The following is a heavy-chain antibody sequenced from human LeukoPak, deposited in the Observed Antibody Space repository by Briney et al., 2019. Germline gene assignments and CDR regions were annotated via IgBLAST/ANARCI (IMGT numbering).Heavy chain of an antibody. D-gene: IGHD2-8*01. Sequence: ASVKVSCKASGYTFTSYAMHWVRQAPGQRLEWMGWINAGNGNSKYSQKFQGRVTITRDTSASTAYMELSSLRSEDTAVYYCARGDGVGYFDYWGQGTLVTVSS. CDR3: ARGDGVGYFDY. CDR1: GYTFTSYA. V-gene: IGHV1-3*01. CDR2: INAGNGNS. J-gene: IGHJ4*02.